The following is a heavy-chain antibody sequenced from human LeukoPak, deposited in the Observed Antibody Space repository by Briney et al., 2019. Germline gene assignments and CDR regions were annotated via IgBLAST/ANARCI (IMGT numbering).Heavy chain of an antibody. CDR2: IIPIFGTA. CDR3: ASRPITFGGAFDYFDY. J-gene: IGHJ4*02. V-gene: IGHV1-69*06. D-gene: IGHD3-16*01. Sequence: AASVKVSCKASGGTFSSYAISWVRQAPGQGLEWMGGIIPIFGTANYAQKFQGRVTITADKSTSTAYMELSSLRSEDTAVYYCASRPITFGGAFDYFDYWGQGTLVTVSS. CDR1: GGTFSSYA.